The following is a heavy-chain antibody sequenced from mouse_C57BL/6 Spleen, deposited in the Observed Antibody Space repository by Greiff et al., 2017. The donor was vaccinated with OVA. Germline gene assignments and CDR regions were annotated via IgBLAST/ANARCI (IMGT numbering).Heavy chain of an antibody. D-gene: IGHD1-1*01. CDR3: ARPGGSSYLAWFAY. J-gene: IGHJ3*01. V-gene: IGHV1-31*01. CDR2: IYPYNGVS. Sequence: EVQVAESGPELVKPGASVKISCKASGYSFTGYYMHWVKQSHGNILDWIGYIYPYNGVSSYNQKFKGKATLTVDKSSSTAYMELRSLTSEDSAVYYCARPGGSSYLAWFAYWGQGTLVTVSA. CDR1: GYSFTGYY.